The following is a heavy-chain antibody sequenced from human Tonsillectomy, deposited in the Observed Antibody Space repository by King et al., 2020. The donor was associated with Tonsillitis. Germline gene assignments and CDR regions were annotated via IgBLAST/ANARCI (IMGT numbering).Heavy chain of an antibody. CDR1: GGSISSGGYS. D-gene: IGHD7-27*01. J-gene: IGHJ5*02. CDR3: ARDITGGSRWFDP. CDR2: IYYSGST. Sequence: VQLQESGPGLVKPSQTLSLTCAVSGGSISSGGYSWSWIRQPPGKGLEWIGYIYYSGSTYYNPSLKSRVTISVDTSKNQFSLKLSSVTAADTAVYYSARDITGGSRWFDPWGQGTLVTVSS. V-gene: IGHV4-30-4*07.